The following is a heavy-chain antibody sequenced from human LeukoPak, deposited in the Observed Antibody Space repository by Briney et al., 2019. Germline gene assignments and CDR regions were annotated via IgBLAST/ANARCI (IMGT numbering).Heavy chain of an antibody. CDR3: ARAPYNWWFDP. D-gene: IGHD1-20*01. CDR1: GFTFNIYS. CDR2: ITSSSHYI. Sequence: GGSLRLSCAASGFTFNIYSMNWVRQAPGKGLEWVSRITSSSHYIYYADSVKGRFTISRDNAKNSLYLDMSSLRADDTAVYYCARAPYNWWFDPWGQGTLVTVSS. V-gene: IGHV3-21*04. J-gene: IGHJ5*02.